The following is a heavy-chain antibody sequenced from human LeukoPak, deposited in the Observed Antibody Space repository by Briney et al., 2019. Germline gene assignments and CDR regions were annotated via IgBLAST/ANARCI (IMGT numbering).Heavy chain of an antibody. D-gene: IGHD2-21*01. Sequence: SETLSLTCTVSGGSIRSYYWTWIRQPPGKGLQWIGYIYYSGVTNHNPSLKSRVTISVDTSKNQLSLRLSSVTAADTAVYYCARGRVVLQTWGQGTLVTVSS. J-gene: IGHJ4*02. CDR3: ARGRVVLQT. CDR1: GGSIRSYY. CDR2: IYYSGVT. V-gene: IGHV4-59*01.